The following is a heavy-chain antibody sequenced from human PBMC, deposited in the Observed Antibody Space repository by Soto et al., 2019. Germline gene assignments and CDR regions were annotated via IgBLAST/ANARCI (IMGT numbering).Heavy chain of an antibody. D-gene: IGHD4-17*01. V-gene: IGHV3-21*01. J-gene: IGHJ4*02. CDR2: ISSSSSYI. Sequence: EVQLVESGGGLVKPGGSLRLSCAASVFNFSSYNMNWVRQAPGKGLEWVSSISSSSSYIYYADSVKGRFTISRDNAKNSLFLQMNSLRAEDTAVYYCARDGGPSYGDYSTGNFDYWGQGTLVTVSS. CDR1: VFNFSSYN. CDR3: ARDGGPSYGDYSTGNFDY.